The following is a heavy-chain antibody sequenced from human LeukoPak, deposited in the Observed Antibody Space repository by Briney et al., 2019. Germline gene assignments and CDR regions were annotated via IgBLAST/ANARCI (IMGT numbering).Heavy chain of an antibody. CDR3: ARDFGEMVPLY. CDR2: FDPEDGET. CDR1: GYTLTELS. J-gene: IGHJ4*02. V-gene: IGHV1-24*01. D-gene: IGHD3-16*01. Sequence: ASVEVSCKVSGYTLTELSMHWVRQAPGKGLEWMGGFDPEDGETIYAQKFQGRVTMTRDTSTSTVYMELSSLRPEDTAVYYCARDFGEMVPLYWGQGTLVTVSS.